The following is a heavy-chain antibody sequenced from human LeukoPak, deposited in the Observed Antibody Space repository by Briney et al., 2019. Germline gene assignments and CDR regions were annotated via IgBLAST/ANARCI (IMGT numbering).Heavy chain of an antibody. CDR2: ISYDGSNK. D-gene: IGHD6-19*01. CDR1: GFTFSSYA. CDR3: ARGAGPRQYSSGWYSPNY. J-gene: IGHJ4*02. Sequence: PGGSLRLSCAASGFTFSSYAMHWVRQAPGKGLEWVAVISYDGSNKYCADSVKGRFTISRDNSKNTLYLQMNSLRAEDTAVYYCARGAGPRQYSSGWYSPNYWGQGTLVTVSS. V-gene: IGHV3-30*04.